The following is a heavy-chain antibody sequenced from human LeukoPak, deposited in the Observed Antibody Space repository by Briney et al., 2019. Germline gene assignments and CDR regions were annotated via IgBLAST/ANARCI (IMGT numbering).Heavy chain of an antibody. V-gene: IGHV3-23*01. J-gene: IGHJ6*02. CDR3: AKLERPYYYYGMDV. Sequence: GESLRLSCAASGFTFSSFAMSWVRQAPGKGLEWVSVISGSGGNTYYAASVKGRFTISRDNSKNTLYLQMNSLRAEDTAVYYCAKLERPYYYYGMDVWGQGTTVTVSS. D-gene: IGHD1-1*01. CDR2: ISGSGGNT. CDR1: GFTFSSFA.